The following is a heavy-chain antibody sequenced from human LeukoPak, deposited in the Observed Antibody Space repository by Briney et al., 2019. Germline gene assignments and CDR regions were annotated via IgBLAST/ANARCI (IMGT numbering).Heavy chain of an antibody. CDR1: GFTFSSYW. Sequence: PGGSLRLSCAASGFTFSSYWMHWVRHAPGKGLVWVSRINSDGSSTSYADSVKGRFTISRDNAKNTLYLQMNSLRAEDTAVYYCARGSGGISARRGNFDYWGQGTLATVSS. V-gene: IGHV3-74*01. D-gene: IGHD3-10*01. J-gene: IGHJ4*02. CDR3: ARGSGGISARRGNFDY. CDR2: INSDGSST.